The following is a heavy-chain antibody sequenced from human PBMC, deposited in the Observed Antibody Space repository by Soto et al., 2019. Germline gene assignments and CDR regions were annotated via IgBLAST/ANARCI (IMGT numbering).Heavy chain of an antibody. CDR1: GFTFSNHG. J-gene: IGHJ6*02. CDR3: ARAFWSGYFVYYYGMDV. CDR2: ISFDGSNK. Sequence: PGGSLRLSCAASGFTFSNHGMHWVRQAPGKGLEWVAVISFDGSNKYYADSVKGRFTISRDNSKNTLYLQMNSLRAEDTAVYYCARAFWSGYFVYYYGMDVWGQGTTVTVSS. D-gene: IGHD3-3*01. V-gene: IGHV3-30*03.